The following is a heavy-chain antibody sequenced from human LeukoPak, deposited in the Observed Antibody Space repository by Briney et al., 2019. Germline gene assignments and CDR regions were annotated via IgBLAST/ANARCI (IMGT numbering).Heavy chain of an antibody. Sequence: GGSLRLSCSASGFTFSNFFMHWVRQAPGKGLEYVSSIFADGGSTFYADSVKGRFTVSRDNAKNTLYLQMNSLRAEDTAVYYCLRDLNWSLDQWGQGTLVTVSS. CDR1: GFTFSNFF. D-gene: IGHD1-20*01. CDR3: LRDLNWSLDQ. J-gene: IGHJ4*02. CDR2: IFADGGST. V-gene: IGHV3-64*04.